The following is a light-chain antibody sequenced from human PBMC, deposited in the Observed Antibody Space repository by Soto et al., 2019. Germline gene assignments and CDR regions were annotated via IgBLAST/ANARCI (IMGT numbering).Light chain of an antibody. Sequence: DVVMIPFPDSLPVSLVARGTINRKSSQRVLYSSNNKHYLAWYQQKPGQAPRLLIYDTSTRATGIPARFSGSGSGTEFTLTISSLQSEDFAVYYCQQYSNWPPIPFGQVARLAI. CDR3: QQYSNWPPIP. J-gene: IGKJ5*01. CDR1: QRVLYSSNNKHY. CDR2: DTS. V-gene: IGKV4-1*01.